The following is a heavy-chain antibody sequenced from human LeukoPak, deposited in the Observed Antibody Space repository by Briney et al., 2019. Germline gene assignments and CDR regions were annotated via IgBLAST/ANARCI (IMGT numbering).Heavy chain of an antibody. CDR2: IHQDGSDK. CDR3: AKGQYYNILTGFYVRRGLDY. V-gene: IGHV3-7*01. Sequence: GGSLRLSCAASGFTFSRCWMSWVRQAPGKGLEWVANIHQDGSDKYYVDSVKGRFTISRDNSKNTLYLRMNSLRDEDTAVYYCAKGQYYNILTGFYVRRGLDYWGQGTLVTVSS. D-gene: IGHD3-9*01. CDR1: GFTFSRCW. J-gene: IGHJ4*02.